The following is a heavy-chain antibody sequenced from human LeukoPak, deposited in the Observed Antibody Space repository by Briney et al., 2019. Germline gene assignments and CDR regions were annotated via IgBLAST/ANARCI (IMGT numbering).Heavy chain of an antibody. J-gene: IGHJ3*02. CDR1: GFTFSSYS. CDR2: ISSSSSYI. D-gene: IGHD2-15*01. CDR3: ASYRGGSCLVAYCDI. V-gene: IGHV3-21*01. Sequence: GGSLRLSCAASGFTFSSYSMNWVRQAPGKGLEWVSSISSSSSYIYYADSVKGRFTISRDNAKNSLYLQMNSLRAEDTAVYYCASYRGGSCLVAYCDIWGQGTMVTVSS.